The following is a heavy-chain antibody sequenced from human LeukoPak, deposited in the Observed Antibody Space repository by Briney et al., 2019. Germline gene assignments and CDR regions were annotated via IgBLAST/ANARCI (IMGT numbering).Heavy chain of an antibody. J-gene: IGHJ4*02. CDR1: GFTVSSNY. V-gene: IGHV3-23*01. CDR2: ISGSGGST. Sequence: GGSLRLSCAASGFTVSSNYMSWVRQAPGKGLGWVSAISGSGGSTYYADSVKGRFTISRDNSKNTLYLQMNSLRAEDTAVYYCAKDPYRSGWNYFEYWGQGTLVTVSS. CDR3: AKDPYRSGWNYFEY. D-gene: IGHD6-19*01.